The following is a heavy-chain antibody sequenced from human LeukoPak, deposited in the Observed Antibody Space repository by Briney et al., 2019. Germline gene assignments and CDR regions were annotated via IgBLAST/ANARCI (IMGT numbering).Heavy chain of an antibody. CDR2: IYYSGST. J-gene: IGHJ4*02. V-gene: IGHV4-39*07. Sequence: TSETLSLTCTVSGGSFSSSSYYWGWIRQPPGKGLEGIGSIYYSGSTYYNPSLKSRVTISVDTSKNQFSLKLSSVTAADTAVYYCARSSVREVIIHHFDYWGQGTLVTVSS. CDR3: ARSSVREVIIHHFDY. D-gene: IGHD3-10*01. CDR1: GGSFSSSSYY.